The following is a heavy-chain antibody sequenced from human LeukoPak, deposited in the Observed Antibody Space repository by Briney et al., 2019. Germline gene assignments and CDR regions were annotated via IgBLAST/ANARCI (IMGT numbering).Heavy chain of an antibody. CDR2: IYYTGST. D-gene: IGHD3-10*01. V-gene: IGHV4-59*01. CDR1: GGSISSYY. J-gene: IGHJ5*02. Sequence: SETLSLTCTVSGGSISSYYWTWLRQPPGKRLEWIGYIYYTGSTNYNPSLKSRVTISVDTSKNQFSLKLSSVTAADTAVYYCARASDGSGSYFGWFDLWGQGTLVTVSS. CDR3: ARASDGSGSYFGWFDL.